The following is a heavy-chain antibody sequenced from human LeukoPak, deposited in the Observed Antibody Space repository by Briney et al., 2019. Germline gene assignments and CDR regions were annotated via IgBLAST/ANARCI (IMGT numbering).Heavy chain of an antibody. CDR2: IIPIFGTA. CDR3: ALWGIAVAGDY. V-gene: IGHV1-69*13. CDR1: GGTFISYA. Sequence: SVKVSCKASGGTFISYAISWVRQAPGQGLEWMGGIIPIFGTANYAQKFQGRVTITADESTSTAYMEPSSLRSEDTAVYYCALWGIAVAGDYWGQGTLVTVSS. J-gene: IGHJ4*02. D-gene: IGHD6-19*01.